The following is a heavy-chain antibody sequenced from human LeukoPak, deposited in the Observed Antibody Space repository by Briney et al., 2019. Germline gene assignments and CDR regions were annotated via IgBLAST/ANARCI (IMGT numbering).Heavy chain of an antibody. CDR3: ARDREWELSYFDY. CDR1: GFTFDDYG. CDR2: ISGSGGST. D-gene: IGHD1-26*01. Sequence: GGSLRLSCAASGFTFDDYGMSWVRQAPGKGLEWVSAISGSGGSTYYADSVKGRFTISRDNSKNTLYLQMNSLRAEDTAVYYCARDREWELSYFDYWGQGTLVTVSS. J-gene: IGHJ4*02. V-gene: IGHV3-23*01.